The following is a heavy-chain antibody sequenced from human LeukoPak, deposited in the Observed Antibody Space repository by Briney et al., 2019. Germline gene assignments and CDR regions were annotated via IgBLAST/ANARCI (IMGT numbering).Heavy chain of an antibody. CDR1: GFTFSSYW. CDR3: AKNKIAVPAPDAFDI. V-gene: IGHV3-74*01. J-gene: IGHJ3*02. Sequence: GGSLRLSCAASGFTFSSYWMNWVRQAPGKGLVWVSRIASDGSSTTYADSVKGRFTISRDSSKNTLFLQMNSLRAEDTAVYYCAKNKIAVPAPDAFDIWGQGTMVTVSS. D-gene: IGHD6-19*01. CDR2: IASDGSST.